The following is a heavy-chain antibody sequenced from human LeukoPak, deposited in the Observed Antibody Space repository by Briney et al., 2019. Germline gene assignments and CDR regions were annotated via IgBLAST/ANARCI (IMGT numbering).Heavy chain of an antibody. J-gene: IGHJ6*02. CDR2: INPNSGGT. Sequence: APVKVSCKASGYTFTGYYMHWVRQAPGQGLEWMGWINPNSGGTNYAQKFQGRVTMTRDTSISTAYMELSRLRSDDTAVYYCARVVVVAPRGYGMDVWGQGTTVTVSS. CDR1: GYTFTGYY. CDR3: ARVVVVAPRGYGMDV. D-gene: IGHD2-15*01. V-gene: IGHV1-2*02.